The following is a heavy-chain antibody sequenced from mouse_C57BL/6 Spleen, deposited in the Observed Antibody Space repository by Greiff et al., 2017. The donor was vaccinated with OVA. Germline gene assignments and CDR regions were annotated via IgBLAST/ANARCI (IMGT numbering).Heavy chain of an antibody. CDR3: ARILGYYGSSYYAMDY. D-gene: IGHD1-1*01. CDR2: IDPANGNT. Sequence: EVKLVESVAELVRPGASVKLSCTASGFNIKNTYMHWVKQRPEQGLEWIGRIDPANGNTKYAPKFQGKATITADTSSNTAYLQLSSLTSEDTAIYYCARILGYYGSSYYAMDYWGQGTSVTVSS. CDR1: GFNIKNTY. J-gene: IGHJ4*01. V-gene: IGHV14-3*01.